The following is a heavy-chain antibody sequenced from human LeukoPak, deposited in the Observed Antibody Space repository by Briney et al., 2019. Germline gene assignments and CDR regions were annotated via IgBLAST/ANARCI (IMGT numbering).Heavy chain of an antibody. V-gene: IGHV4-61*01. D-gene: IGHD5-24*01. CDR3: ARESMATIAS. J-gene: IGHJ4*02. CDR2: IYYSGST. CDR1: GGSVSSGSYY. Sequence: SETLSFTCTVSGGSVSSGSYYWSWIRQPPGKGLEWIGYIYYSGSTNYNPSLKSRVTISVDTSKNQFSLKLSSVTAADTAVYYCARESMATIASWGQGTLVTVSS.